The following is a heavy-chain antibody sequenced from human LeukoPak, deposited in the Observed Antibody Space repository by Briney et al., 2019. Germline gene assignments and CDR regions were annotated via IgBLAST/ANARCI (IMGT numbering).Heavy chain of an antibody. Sequence: GGSLRLSCAASGFTLSTYWMTWVRQAPGKGLEWVATINQDGSEKYYVDSVKGRFTISRDNAKNSLYLQMSSLRAEDTAVYYCVSDIVVIPTTIRDYWGQGTLVTVSS. CDR3: VSDIVVIPTTIRDY. CDR2: INQDGSEK. CDR1: GFTLSTYW. V-gene: IGHV3-7*01. J-gene: IGHJ4*02. D-gene: IGHD2-2*01.